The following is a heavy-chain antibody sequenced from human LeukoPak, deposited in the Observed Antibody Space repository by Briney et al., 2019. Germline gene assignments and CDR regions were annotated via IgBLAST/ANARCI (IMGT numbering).Heavy chain of an antibody. V-gene: IGHV3-21*01. J-gene: IGHJ4*02. CDR2: ISSSSSYI. CDR1: GFTFSSYE. CDR3: LPEWELRLAY. Sequence: GGSLRLSCAASGFTFSSYEMNWVRQAPGKGLEWVSSISSSSSYIYYADSVKGRFTISRDNAKNSLYLQMNSLRAEDTAVYYCLPEWELRLAYWGQGTLVTVSS. D-gene: IGHD1-26*01.